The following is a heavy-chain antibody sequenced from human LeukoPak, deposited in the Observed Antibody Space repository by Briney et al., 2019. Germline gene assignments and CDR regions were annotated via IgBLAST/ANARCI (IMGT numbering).Heavy chain of an antibody. V-gene: IGHV4-59*01. CDR3: ATTSGRVGRDY. CDR2: IHGSGST. Sequence: PETLSLTCTVSGDSTSTDFWTWVAQPPGKGLEWIGYIHGSGSTNYNPSLESRVTMSVDTSTNQFSLNLTPVTSAGTDADFCATTSGRVGRDYWGQGILVTVSS. D-gene: IGHD1-26*01. CDR1: GDSTSTDF. J-gene: IGHJ4*02.